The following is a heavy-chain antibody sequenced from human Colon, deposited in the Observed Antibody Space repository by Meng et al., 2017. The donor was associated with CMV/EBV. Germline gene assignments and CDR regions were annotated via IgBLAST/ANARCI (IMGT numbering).Heavy chain of an antibody. J-gene: IGHJ5*02. D-gene: IGHD6-19*01. Sequence: GSLRLSCSVYGGSFSGYYWSWIRQTPGKGLEWIGEINHSGSTNHNPSLKSRVTISVDTSKNQFSLKLSSVTAADTAVYYCARAPSSSGWYFSSWFDPWGQGTLVTVSS. CDR3: ARAPSSSGWYFSSWFDP. V-gene: IGHV4-34*01. CDR1: GGSFSGYY. CDR2: INHSGST.